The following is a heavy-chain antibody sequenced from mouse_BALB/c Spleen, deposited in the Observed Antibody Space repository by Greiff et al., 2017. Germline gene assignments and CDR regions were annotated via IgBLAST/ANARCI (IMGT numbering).Heavy chain of an antibody. CDR3: ASKLGRAWFAY. D-gene: IGHD4-1*01. V-gene: IGHV5-9-4*01. CDR1: GFTFSSYA. CDR2: ISSGGSYT. Sequence: EVKLMESGGGLVKPGGSLKLSCAASGFTFSSYAMSWVRQSPEKRLEWVAEISSGGSYTYYPDTVTGRFTISRDNAKNTLYLEMSSLRSEDTAMYYCASKLGRAWFAYWGQGTLVTVSA. J-gene: IGHJ3*01.